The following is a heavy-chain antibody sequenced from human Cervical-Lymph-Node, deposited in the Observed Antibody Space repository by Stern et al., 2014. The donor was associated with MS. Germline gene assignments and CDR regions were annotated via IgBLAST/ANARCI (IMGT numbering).Heavy chain of an antibody. CDR3: ARDAGYSSSRGWFDP. Sequence: VQLVESGGGVVQPGTSLRLSCAASGFNFADYPMHWVRQAPGKGLEWVALISYEGGSEHYADSVKGRLTISRDNSKNTLYLQMNGLRVEDTAVYYCARDAGYSSSRGWFDPWGQGTLVTVSS. CDR1: GFNFADYP. CDR2: ISYEGGSE. D-gene: IGHD6-13*01. V-gene: IGHV3-30-3*01. J-gene: IGHJ5*02.